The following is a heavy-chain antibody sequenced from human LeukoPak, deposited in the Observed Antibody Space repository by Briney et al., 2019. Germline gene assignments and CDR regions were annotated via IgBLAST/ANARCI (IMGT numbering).Heavy chain of an antibody. J-gene: IGHJ6*02. CDR2: IYHSGST. CDR3: ARNYCSSTSCYPIVGMDV. CDR1: GGSISSGGYS. D-gene: IGHD2-2*01. V-gene: IGHV4-30-2*01. Sequence: NPSETLSLTCAVSGGSISSGGYSWSWIRQPPGKGLEWIGYIYHSGSTYYNPSLKSRVTISVDRSKNQFSLKLSSVTAADTAVYYCARNYCSSTSCYPIVGMDVWGQGTTVTVSS.